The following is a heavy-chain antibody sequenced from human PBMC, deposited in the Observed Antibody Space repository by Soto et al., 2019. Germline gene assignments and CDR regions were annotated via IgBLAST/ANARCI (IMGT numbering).Heavy chain of an antibody. V-gene: IGHV3-23*01. J-gene: IGHJ6*02. CDR2: ISGSGGST. CDR3: AKDLGYYYDSSGFYGMDV. Sequence: GGSLRLSCAASGFTFSSYAMSWVRQAPGKGLEWVSAISGSGGSTYYADSVKGRFTISRDNSKNTLYLQMNSLRAEDTAVYYCAKDLGYYYDSSGFYGMDVWGQGTTVTVYS. CDR1: GFTFSSYA. D-gene: IGHD3-22*01.